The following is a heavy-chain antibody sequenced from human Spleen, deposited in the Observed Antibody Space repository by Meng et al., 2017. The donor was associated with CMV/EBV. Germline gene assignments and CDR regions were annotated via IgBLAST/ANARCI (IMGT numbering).Heavy chain of an antibody. CDR2: ISHSGSS. CDR3: AREYISSTYNRFDP. V-gene: IGHV4-34*01. J-gene: IGHJ5*02. CDR1: GGSFSDYY. Sequence: CAVYGGSFSDYYWGWIRQPPGKGLEWIGEISHSGSSNSNPSLKSRVTISLDTSKKQFSLKLSSVTAADTAVYYCAREYISSTYNRFDPWGQGTLVTVSS. D-gene: IGHD6-13*01.